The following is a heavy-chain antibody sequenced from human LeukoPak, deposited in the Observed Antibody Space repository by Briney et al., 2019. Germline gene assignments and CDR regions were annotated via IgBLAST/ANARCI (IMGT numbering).Heavy chain of an antibody. CDR1: GYTFTGYY. Sequence: ASVKVSCKASGYTFTGYYMHWVRQAPGQGLEWMGWINPNSGGTNYAQKFQGRVTKTRDTSISTAYMELSRLRSDDTAVYYCARAITRSVRYYFDYWGQGTLVTVSS. CDR2: INPNSGGT. CDR3: ARAITRSVRYYFDY. D-gene: IGHD5-12*01. J-gene: IGHJ4*02. V-gene: IGHV1-2*02.